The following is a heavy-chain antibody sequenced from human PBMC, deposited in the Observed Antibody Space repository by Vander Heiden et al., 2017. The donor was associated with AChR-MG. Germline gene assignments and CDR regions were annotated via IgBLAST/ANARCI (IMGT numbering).Heavy chain of an antibody. J-gene: IGHJ4*02. D-gene: IGHD6-13*01. CDR2: ISYDGSNK. Sequence: QVQLVASGGGVVQPGRSLSLSCAASGFPFRSYGMHWVRQAPGKGLEWVAVISYDGSNKYYADSVKGRFTISRDNSRNTMYLQMSSLRAEDTAVYYCAKEVYSRSWYENWGQGTLVTVSS. CDR3: AKEVYSRSWYEN. V-gene: IGHV3-30*18. CDR1: GFPFRSYG.